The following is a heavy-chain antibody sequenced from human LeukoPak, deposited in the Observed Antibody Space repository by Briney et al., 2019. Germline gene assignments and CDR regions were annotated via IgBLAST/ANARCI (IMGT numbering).Heavy chain of an antibody. Sequence: GASVKVSCKASGYTFSSYGVRWVRQAPGQALEWTGWISAYNGNTNYAQKVQGRVTMTTDTSTSTAYMDLRSLRSDDTAVYYCARTIDYGDSEVLDYWGQGTLVTVSS. D-gene: IGHD4-17*01. CDR3: ARTIDYGDSEVLDY. V-gene: IGHV1-18*01. CDR2: ISAYNGNT. CDR1: GYTFSSYG. J-gene: IGHJ4*02.